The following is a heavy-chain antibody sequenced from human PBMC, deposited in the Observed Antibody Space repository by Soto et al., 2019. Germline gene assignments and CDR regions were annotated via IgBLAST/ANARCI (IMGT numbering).Heavy chain of an antibody. CDR2: IIPIFGTA. Sequence: SVKVSCKASGGTFSSYAISWVRQAPGQGLEWMGGIIPIFGTANYAQKFQGRVTITADESTSTAYMELSSLRSEDTAVYYCARGRHYYDSSGYYYFDYWGQGTLVTVSS. V-gene: IGHV1-69*13. D-gene: IGHD3-22*01. J-gene: IGHJ4*02. CDR1: GGTFSSYA. CDR3: ARGRHYYDSSGYYYFDY.